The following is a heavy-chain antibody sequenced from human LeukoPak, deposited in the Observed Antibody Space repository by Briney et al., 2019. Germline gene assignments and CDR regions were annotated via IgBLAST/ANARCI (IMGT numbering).Heavy chain of an antibody. V-gene: IGHV3-48*01. CDR3: ARGFRSYGETYHFDC. CDR2: ISYNRSTI. CDR1: GFTFSSYA. Sequence: PGGSLRLSCAASGFTFSSYAMNWVRQAPGKGLEWVSYISYNRSTIYYADSVKGRLTISRDNAKNSLYLQLNSLRAEDTAVYYCARGFRSYGETYHFDCWGQGTLVTVSS. D-gene: IGHD5-18*01. J-gene: IGHJ4*02.